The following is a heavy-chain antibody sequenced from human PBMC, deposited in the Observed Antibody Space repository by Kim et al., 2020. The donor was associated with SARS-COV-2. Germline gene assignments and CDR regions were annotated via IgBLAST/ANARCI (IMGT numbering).Heavy chain of an antibody. CDR1: GFIFRIYS. J-gene: IGHJ5*02. D-gene: IGHD6-13*01. CDR3: ARGGAAPPLITSWFDP. Sequence: GGSLRLSCAASGFIFRIYSMNWVRQAPGKGLEWVSFISSSSSSDIYYADSVKGRFTISRDNARNSLYLQLNSLRAEDTAAYYCARGGAAPPLITSWFDPWGQGTLVTVSS. CDR2: ISSSSSSDI. V-gene: IGHV3-21*01.